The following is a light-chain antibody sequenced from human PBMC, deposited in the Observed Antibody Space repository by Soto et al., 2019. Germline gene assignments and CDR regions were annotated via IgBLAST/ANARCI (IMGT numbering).Light chain of an antibody. Sequence: EIVMTQSPATLSVSPGERATLSCRASQSVITNLAWYQQKSGQAPRIIIYAASTRATDIPARFSGSGSGTDFTLTISNLKSEDFVVYYCQQYNNWPSTFGQGTKVDIK. CDR1: QSVITN. V-gene: IGKV3-15*01. J-gene: IGKJ1*01. CDR2: AAS. CDR3: QQYNNWPST.